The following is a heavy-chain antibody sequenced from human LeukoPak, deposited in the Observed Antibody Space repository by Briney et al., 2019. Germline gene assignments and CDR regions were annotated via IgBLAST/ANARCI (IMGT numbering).Heavy chain of an antibody. Sequence: ASVKVSCKASGYTFTGYYMHWVRQAPGQGLEWMGWINPNSGGTNYAQKFQGRVTMTRDTSISTAYMELSRLRSDDTAVYYCARVQVYSGYEFHYYGMDVWGQGTTVTVSS. CDR2: INPNSGGT. CDR1: GYTFTGYY. J-gene: IGHJ6*02. CDR3: ARVQVYSGYEFHYYGMDV. D-gene: IGHD5-12*01. V-gene: IGHV1-2*02.